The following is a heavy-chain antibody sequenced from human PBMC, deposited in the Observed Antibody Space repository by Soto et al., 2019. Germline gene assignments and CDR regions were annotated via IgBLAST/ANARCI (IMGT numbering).Heavy chain of an antibody. D-gene: IGHD3-16*01. Sequence: SETLSLTCAVSGGSISSGGYSWSWIRQPPGKGLEWIGYIYHSWSTYYNPSLKSRVTISVDRSKNQFSLKLSSVTAADTAVYYCASSSRKGGNWFDPWGQGTLVTVSS. V-gene: IGHV4-30-2*01. J-gene: IGHJ5*02. CDR3: ASSSRKGGNWFDP. CDR1: GGSISSGGYS. CDR2: IYHSWST.